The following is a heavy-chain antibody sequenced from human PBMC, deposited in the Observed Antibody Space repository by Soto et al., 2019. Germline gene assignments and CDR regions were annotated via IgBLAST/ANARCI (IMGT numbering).Heavy chain of an antibody. CDR1: GGSISSYY. CDR2: IYYSGST. V-gene: IGHV4-59*08. D-gene: IGHD3-9*01. Sequence: QVQLQESGPGLVKPSETLSLTCTVSGGSISSYYWSWIRQPPGKGLEWIGYIYYSGSTNYNPSLKSRVTISVDTSKNLFSLKLSSVTAADTAVYYCARTGGYFDWLPPYYFDYWGQGTLVTVSS. J-gene: IGHJ4*02. CDR3: ARTGGYFDWLPPYYFDY.